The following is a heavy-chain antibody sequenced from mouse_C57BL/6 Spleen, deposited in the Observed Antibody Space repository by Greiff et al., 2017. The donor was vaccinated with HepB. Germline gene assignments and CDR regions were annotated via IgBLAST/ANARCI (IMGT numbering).Heavy chain of an antibody. V-gene: IGHV2-9-1*01. Sequence: VHLVESGPGLVAPSQSLSITCTVSGFSLTSYAISWVRQPPGKGLEWLGVIWTGGGTNYNSALKSRLSISKDNSKSQVFLKMNSLQTDDTARYYCARSYSNYEDAMDYWGQGTSVTVSS. CDR3: ARSYSNYEDAMDY. D-gene: IGHD2-5*01. J-gene: IGHJ4*01. CDR1: GFSLTSYA. CDR2: IWTGGGT.